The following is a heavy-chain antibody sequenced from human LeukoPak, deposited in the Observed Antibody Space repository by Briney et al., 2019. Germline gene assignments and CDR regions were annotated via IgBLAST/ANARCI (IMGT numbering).Heavy chain of an antibody. CDR1: GGSISSYY. CDR3: ARSLGFSIAARHHYYYMDV. Sequence: SETLSLTCTVSGGSISSYYWSWIRQPPGKGLEWIGEINHSGSTNYNPSLKSRVSISVDTSKNQFSLKLSSVTAADTAVYYCARSLGFSIAARHHYYYMDVWGKGTTVTVSS. V-gene: IGHV4-34*01. J-gene: IGHJ6*03. D-gene: IGHD6-6*01. CDR2: INHSGST.